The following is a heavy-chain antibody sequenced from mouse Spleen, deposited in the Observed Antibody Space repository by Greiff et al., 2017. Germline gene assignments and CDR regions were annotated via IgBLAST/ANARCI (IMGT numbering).Heavy chain of an antibody. CDR3: ARNSSTMYYAIDY. V-gene: IGHV1-50*01. Sequence: VQLQQPGAELVKPGASVKLSCKASGYTFTSYWMQWVKQRPGQGLEWIGEIDPSDSYTNYNQKFKGKATLTVDTSSSTAYMQLSSLTSEDSAVFYCARNSSTMYYAIDYWGQGTSVTVSS. J-gene: IGHJ4*01. CDR1: GYTFTSYW. CDR2: IDPSDSYT. D-gene: IGHD2-1*01.